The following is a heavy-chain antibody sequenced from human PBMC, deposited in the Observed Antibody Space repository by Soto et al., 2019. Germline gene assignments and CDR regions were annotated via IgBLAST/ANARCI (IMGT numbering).Heavy chain of an antibody. CDR1: GGSISSSSYY. CDR2: IYYSGGT. D-gene: IGHD3-22*01. J-gene: IGHJ3*02. CDR3: ARRRRGYYAFDI. Sequence: QLQLQESGPGLVKPSETLSLTCTVSGGSISSSSYYWGWIRQPPGKGLEWIGSIYYSGGTYYNPSLKSRVTISVDTSKNQFSLKLSSVTAADTAVYYCARRRRGYYAFDIWGQGTMVTVSS. V-gene: IGHV4-39*01.